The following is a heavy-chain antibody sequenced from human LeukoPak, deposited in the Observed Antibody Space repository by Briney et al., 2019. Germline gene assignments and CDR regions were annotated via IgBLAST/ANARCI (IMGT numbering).Heavy chain of an antibody. CDR2: IYYSGST. CDR3: ARDGLLDAFDI. Sequence: ASETLSLTCTVSGGSISSYYWGWIRQPPGKGLEWIGSIYYSGSTYYNPSLKSRVTISVDTSKNQFSLKLSSVTAADTAVYYCARDGLLDAFDIWGQGTMVTVSS. V-gene: IGHV4-39*07. J-gene: IGHJ3*02. D-gene: IGHD5-18*01. CDR1: GGSISSYY.